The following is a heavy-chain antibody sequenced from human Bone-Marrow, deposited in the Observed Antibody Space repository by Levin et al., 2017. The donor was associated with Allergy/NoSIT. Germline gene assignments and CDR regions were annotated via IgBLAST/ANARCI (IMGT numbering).Heavy chain of an antibody. CDR3: ARAAGAAGRGGMDV. J-gene: IGHJ6*02. V-gene: IGHV3-21*01. CDR2: ITTTGNYI. CDR1: GFPFSTYG. D-gene: IGHD6-13*01. Sequence: PSETLSLTCATSGFPFSTYGMAWVRQAPGKGLEWVASITTTGNYIHYADSVKGRFTISRDNANNSLSLQMNRLRGEDTAVYYCARAAGAAGRGGMDVWGQGATVTVSS.